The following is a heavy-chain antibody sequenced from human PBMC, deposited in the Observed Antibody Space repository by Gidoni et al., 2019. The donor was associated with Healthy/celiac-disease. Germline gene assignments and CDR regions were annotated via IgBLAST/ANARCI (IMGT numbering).Heavy chain of an antibody. CDR2: ISWNSGSI. D-gene: IGHD6-6*01. Sequence: EVQLVESGGGLVQPGRSLRLACAASGFTFDDYAMHWVRQAPGKGLEWVSGISWNSGSIGYADSVKGRFTISRDNAKNSLYLQMNSLRADDTALYYCAKDIAAPSQNYYYGMDVWGQGTTVTVSS. CDR1: GFTFDDYA. J-gene: IGHJ6*02. CDR3: AKDIAAPSQNYYYGMDV. V-gene: IGHV3-9*01.